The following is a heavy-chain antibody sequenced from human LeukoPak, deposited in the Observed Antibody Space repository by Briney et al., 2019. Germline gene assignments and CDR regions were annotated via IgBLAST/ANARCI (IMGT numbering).Heavy chain of an antibody. CDR3: ARVGYSYGQFDY. CDR1: GFTFSSYS. D-gene: IGHD5-18*01. V-gene: IGHV3-21*01. CDR2: ISSGQNYI. J-gene: IGHJ4*02. Sequence: GGSLRLSCAASGFTFSSYSMNWVRQAPGKGLEWVSSISSGQNYIYYADSVKGRFAISRDNAKNSLFLQMNTLRAEDTAGYYCARVGYSYGQFDYWGQGTLVTVSS.